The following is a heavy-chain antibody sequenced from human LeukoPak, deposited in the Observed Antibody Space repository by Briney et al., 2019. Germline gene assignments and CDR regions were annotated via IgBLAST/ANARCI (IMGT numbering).Heavy chain of an antibody. V-gene: IGHV1-69*13. Sequence: SVKVSCKASGGTFSSYAISWVRQAPGQGLEWMGGIIPIFGTTNYAQKFQGRVTIIADESTSTAYMELSSLRSEDTAVYYCARNVLPTNWFDPWGQGTLVTVSS. D-gene: IGHD3-10*01. CDR1: GGTFSSYA. J-gene: IGHJ5*02. CDR3: ARNVLPTNWFDP. CDR2: IIPIFGTT.